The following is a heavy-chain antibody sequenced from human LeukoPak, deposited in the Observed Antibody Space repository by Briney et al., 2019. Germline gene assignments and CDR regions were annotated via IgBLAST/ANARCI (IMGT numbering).Heavy chain of an antibody. J-gene: IGHJ6*02. Sequence: GGSLRLSCAASGFTVSINYMSWVRQAPGEGLEWVSVIYTTAKTFYADSVKGRFSISRDNSKNTVYLQMNSLRAEDTAVYYCARSRGYGVTGGMDVWGQGTTVTVSS. CDR3: ARSRGYGVTGGMDV. D-gene: IGHD6-25*01. CDR2: IYTTAKT. V-gene: IGHV3-53*01. CDR1: GFTVSINY.